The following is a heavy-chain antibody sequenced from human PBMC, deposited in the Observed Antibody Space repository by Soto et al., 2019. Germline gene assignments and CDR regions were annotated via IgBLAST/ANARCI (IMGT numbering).Heavy chain of an antibody. V-gene: IGHV1-8*01. CDR3: ARFVRHQLPTIDY. Sequence: ASVKVSCKASGYTFTNYDIYWVRQATGQGLEWMGWMNPSNGNTGYAQKFQGRVTMTRDTSISTAYMELSSLTSADTAVYYCARFVRHQLPTIDYWGQGALVTVSS. D-gene: IGHD1-26*01. J-gene: IGHJ4*02. CDR1: GYTFTNYD. CDR2: MNPSNGNT.